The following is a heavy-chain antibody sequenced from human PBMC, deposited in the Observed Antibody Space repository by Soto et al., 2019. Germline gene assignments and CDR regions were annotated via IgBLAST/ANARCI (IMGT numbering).Heavy chain of an antibody. J-gene: IGHJ5*02. D-gene: IGHD1-1*01. V-gene: IGHV1-24*01. CDR3: ATSLEMENWFDP. Sequence: ASVKVSCKVSGYTLTELSMHWVRQAPGKGHEWMGGFDPEDGETIYAQKFQGRVTMTEDTSTDTAYMELSSLRSEDTAVYYCATSLEMENWFDPWGQGTLVTVPQ. CDR2: FDPEDGET. CDR1: GYTLTELS.